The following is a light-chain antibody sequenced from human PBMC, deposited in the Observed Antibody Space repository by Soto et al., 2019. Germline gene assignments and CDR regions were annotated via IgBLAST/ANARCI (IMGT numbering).Light chain of an antibody. CDR3: SSYSGSNDLYV. V-gene: IGLV2-14*01. CDR1: SSDVGDYNY. CDR2: EVS. J-gene: IGLJ1*01. Sequence: QSALTQPASVSGSPGQSITISCTVTSSDVGDYNYVSWYQQHPGKAPKLMIYEVSNRPSGVSNRFSGSKSGNTASLTISGLQAADEADYYCSSYSGSNDLYVFGTGTKVTV.